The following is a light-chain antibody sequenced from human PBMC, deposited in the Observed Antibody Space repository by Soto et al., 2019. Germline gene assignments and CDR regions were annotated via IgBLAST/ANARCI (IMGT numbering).Light chain of an antibody. Sequence: QSALTQPPSVSGAPGQRVTISCTGSSSNIGAGYGVHWYQQLPGTAPKLLIYGNSNRPSGVPDRFSGSKSGTSASLAITGLQAEDEADYYCQSYDTRLSGYVVFGGGTKLTVL. CDR1: SSNIGAGYG. CDR2: GNS. V-gene: IGLV1-40*01. CDR3: QSYDTRLSGYVV. J-gene: IGLJ2*01.